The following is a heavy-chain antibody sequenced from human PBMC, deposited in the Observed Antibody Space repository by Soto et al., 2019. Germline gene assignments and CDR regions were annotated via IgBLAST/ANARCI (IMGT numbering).Heavy chain of an antibody. CDR1: GFTFDDYA. D-gene: IGHD2-15*01. CDR3: AKGACSGGSCNFDY. J-gene: IGHJ4*02. Sequence: GGSLRLSCSASGFTFDDYAMHWVRQAPGKGLGWVAGISWNSASIGYADAVENRFIISRDNAKNSLSLQMNSLRAEDTALYYCAKGACSGGSCNFDYWGQGTRVTVS. V-gene: IGHV3-9*01. CDR2: ISWNSASI.